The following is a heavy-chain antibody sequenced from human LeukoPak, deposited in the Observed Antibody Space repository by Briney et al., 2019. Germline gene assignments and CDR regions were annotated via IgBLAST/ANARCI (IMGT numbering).Heavy chain of an antibody. V-gene: IGHV4-59*01. CDR1: GGSISSYY. J-gene: IGHJ6*03. CDR3: ARIRSGYDDYAYHMDV. Sequence: SETLSLTCTVSGGSISSYYWSWIRQPPGKGLEWIGYIYYSGSTNYNPSLKSRVTISVETSKNQFSLKLSSVTAADTAVYFCARIRSGYDDYAYHMDVWGKGTTVTISS. D-gene: IGHD3-3*01. CDR2: IYYSGST.